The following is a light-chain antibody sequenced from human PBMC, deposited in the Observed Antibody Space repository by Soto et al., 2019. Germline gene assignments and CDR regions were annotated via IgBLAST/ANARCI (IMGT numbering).Light chain of an antibody. CDR1: QGISSA. CDR3: QQFNHYPLT. J-gene: IGKJ5*01. Sequence: LQLPPAPSSLGTSVGSRVTITYRASQGISSALAWYQQKPGKAPKLLIYDASSLESGVPSRFSGSGSGTDFTLTISSLQPEDFATYYCQQFNHYPLTFGQGTRLEI. V-gene: IGKV1D-13*01. CDR2: DAS.